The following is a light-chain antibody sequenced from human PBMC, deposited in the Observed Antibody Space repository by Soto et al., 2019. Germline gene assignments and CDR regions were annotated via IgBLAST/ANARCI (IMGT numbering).Light chain of an antibody. Sequence: DIQMTQSPSSLSASVGDSVTITCRTSQYVDRYLSWYQQIPGRAPKLLIYSASSLVTGVPPRFRGSASGTEFTLSISSLQREDFATYFCQHSSNIPWTFGQGTKVEMK. J-gene: IGKJ1*01. CDR2: SAS. CDR3: QHSSNIPWT. CDR1: QYVDRY. V-gene: IGKV1-39*01.